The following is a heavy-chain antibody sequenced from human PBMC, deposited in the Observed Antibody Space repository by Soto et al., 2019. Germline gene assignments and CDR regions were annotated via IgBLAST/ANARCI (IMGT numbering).Heavy chain of an antibody. CDR1: GGSISSYY. J-gene: IGHJ4*02. Sequence: LSETLSLTCTVSGGSISSYYWSWIRQPPGKGLEWIGYIYYSGSTNYNPSLKSRVTISVDTSKNQFSLKLSSVTAADTAVYYCARDPGAKGGFDYWGQGTLVTVSS. V-gene: IGHV4-59*01. CDR2: IYYSGST. CDR3: ARDPGAKGGFDY. D-gene: IGHD1-26*01.